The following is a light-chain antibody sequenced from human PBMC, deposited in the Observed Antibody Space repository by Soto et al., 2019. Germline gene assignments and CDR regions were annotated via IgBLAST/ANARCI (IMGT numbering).Light chain of an antibody. CDR2: DVN. CDR3: CSSAGRSTYV. V-gene: IGLV2-11*01. J-gene: IGLJ1*01. Sequence: QSALTQPASVSGSPGQSITISCTGTSSDVGDYNYVSWYQQHPGKVPRLIIFDVNKRPSGVPDRFSGSKSGNTASLTISGLQAEDEAAYYCCSSAGRSTYVFGSGTKVTVL. CDR1: SSDVGDYNY.